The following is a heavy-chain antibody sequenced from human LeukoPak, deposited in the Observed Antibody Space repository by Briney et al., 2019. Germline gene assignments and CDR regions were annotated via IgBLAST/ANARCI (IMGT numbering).Heavy chain of an antibody. Sequence: ASVKVSCKASGYTFTSYYIHWVRQAPGQGLEWMGWISAYNGNTNYAQKLQGRVTMTTDTSTSTAYMELRSLRSDDTAVYYCARARGYGDYEGHYYYMDVWGKGTTVTISS. V-gene: IGHV1-18*04. CDR3: ARARGYGDYEGHYYYMDV. J-gene: IGHJ6*03. CDR2: ISAYNGNT. D-gene: IGHD4-17*01. CDR1: GYTFTSYY.